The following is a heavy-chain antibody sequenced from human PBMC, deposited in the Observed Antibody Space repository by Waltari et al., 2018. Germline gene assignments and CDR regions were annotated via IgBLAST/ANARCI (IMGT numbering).Heavy chain of an antibody. CDR2: ISSRLNTI. CDR3: ATRYGSSSMDY. CDR1: GFTFSNYE. D-gene: IGHD6-6*01. V-gene: IGHV3-48*03. Sequence: EVQLVESGGGVVQTGGSLRLSCAASGFTFSNYEMNWVRQAQGKGLEWIASISSRLNTIYYADSVKGRFTISRDNAKNSLHLQMNSLRAEDTAVYYCATRYGSSSMDYWGQGTLVTVSS. J-gene: IGHJ4*02.